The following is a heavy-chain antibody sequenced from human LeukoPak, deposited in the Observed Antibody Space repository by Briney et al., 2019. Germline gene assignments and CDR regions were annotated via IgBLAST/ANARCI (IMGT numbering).Heavy chain of an antibody. V-gene: IGHV4-4*07. CDR3: AREYYDFWTGARYYMDV. CDR2: IYTSGST. D-gene: IGHD3-3*01. Sequence: SETLSLTCTVSGGSISSYHWSWIRQPAGKGLEWIGRIYTSGSTNYNPSLKSRVTMSVDTSKNQFSLKLSSVTAADTAVYYCAREYYDFWTGARYYMDVWGKGTTVTVSS. CDR1: GGSISSYH. J-gene: IGHJ6*03.